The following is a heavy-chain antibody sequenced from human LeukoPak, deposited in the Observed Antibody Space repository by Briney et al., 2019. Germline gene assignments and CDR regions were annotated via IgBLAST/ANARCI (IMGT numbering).Heavy chain of an antibody. CDR3: ASTGYSGYDLLDY. CDR2: IIPILGIA. D-gene: IGHD5-12*01. Sequence: SVKVSCKASGCTFSSYAISLVRQAPGQGLEWMGRIIPILGIANYAQKFQGRVTITADKSTSTAYMELSSLRSEDTAVYYCASTGYSGYDLLDYWGQGTLVTVSS. J-gene: IGHJ4*02. CDR1: GCTFSSYA. V-gene: IGHV1-69*04.